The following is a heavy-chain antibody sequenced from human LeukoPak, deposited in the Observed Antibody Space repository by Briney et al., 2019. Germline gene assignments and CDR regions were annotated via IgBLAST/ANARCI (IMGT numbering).Heavy chain of an antibody. CDR1: GGSISSSSHY. CDR2: IYYSGST. D-gene: IGHD1-1*01. V-gene: IGHV4-39*07. Sequence: SETLSLTCTVSGGSISSSSHYWGWIRQPPGKGLEWIGSIYYSGSTYYNPSLKSRVTISVDTSKNQFSLKLSSVTAADTAVYYCARALNWNDGAFDYWGQGTLVTVSS. J-gene: IGHJ4*02. CDR3: ARALNWNDGAFDY.